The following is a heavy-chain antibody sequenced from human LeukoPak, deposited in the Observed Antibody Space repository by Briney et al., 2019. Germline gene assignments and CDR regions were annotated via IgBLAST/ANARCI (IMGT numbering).Heavy chain of an antibody. CDR1: GSTFGRHA. D-gene: IGHD5-18*01. V-gene: IGHV3-23*01. CDR2: ISGSGGST. CDR3: AKGTLPRGYSYGYDLYYFDY. J-gene: IGHJ4*02. Sequence: GGSLRLSCAASGSTFGRHAMSWVRQAPGKGLEWVSGISGSGGSTYYADSVKGRFTISRDNSKNTLYLQMNSLRAEDTAVYYCAKGTLPRGYSYGYDLYYFDYWGQGTLVTVSS.